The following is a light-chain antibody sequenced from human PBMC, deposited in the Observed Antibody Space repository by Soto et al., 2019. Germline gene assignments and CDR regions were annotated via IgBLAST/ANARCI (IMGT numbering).Light chain of an antibody. Sequence: EIVMTQSPATLSVSSGERAPLSCRASQSVSSNLAWYQQKPGQAPRLLIYGASTRATGIPARFSGSGSGTEFTLTISSLQSEDFAVYYCQQYNNWPLTFGQGTKVDI. CDR2: GAS. CDR1: QSVSSN. V-gene: IGKV3-15*01. CDR3: QQYNNWPLT. J-gene: IGKJ1*01.